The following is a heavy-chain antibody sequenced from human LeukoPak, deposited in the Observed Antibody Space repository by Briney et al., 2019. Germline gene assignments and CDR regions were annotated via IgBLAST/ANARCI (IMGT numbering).Heavy chain of an antibody. Sequence: SETLSLTCAVYGGSFSGYYWSWIRQPPGKGLEWIGEINHSGSTNYNPSLKSRVTISVDTSKNQFSLKLSSVTAADTAVYYCARTSIYYDSSGYRGWGQGTLVTVSS. D-gene: IGHD3-22*01. CDR3: ARTSIYYDSSGYRG. J-gene: IGHJ4*02. CDR1: GGSFSGYY. V-gene: IGHV4-34*01. CDR2: INHSGST.